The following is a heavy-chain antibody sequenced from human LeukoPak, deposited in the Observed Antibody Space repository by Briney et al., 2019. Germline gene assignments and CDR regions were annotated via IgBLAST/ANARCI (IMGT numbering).Heavy chain of an antibody. Sequence: GGSLRLSCAASGFTFSSYAMSWVRQAPGKGLEWVSAISGSGGSTYYADSVKGRFTISRDNSKNTLYLQMNSLRAEDTAVYYCAKMEGTYYYDSSGSPDAFDIWGQGTMVTVSS. CDR1: GFTFSSYA. D-gene: IGHD3-22*01. CDR3: AKMEGTYYYDSSGSPDAFDI. J-gene: IGHJ3*02. V-gene: IGHV3-23*01. CDR2: ISGSGGST.